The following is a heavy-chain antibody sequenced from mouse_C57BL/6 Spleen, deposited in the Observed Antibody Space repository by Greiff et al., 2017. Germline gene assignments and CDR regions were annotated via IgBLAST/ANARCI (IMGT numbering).Heavy chain of an antibody. CDR3: TTYYGNYGYFDV. CDR1: GFNIKDDY. J-gene: IGHJ1*03. CDR2: IDPENGDT. V-gene: IGHV14-4*01. Sequence: EVQRVESGAELVRPGASVKLSCTASGFNIKDDYMHWVKQRPEQGLEWIGWIDPENGDTEYASKFQGKATITADTSSNTAYLQLSSLTSEDTAVYYCTTYYGNYGYFDVWGTGTTVTVSS. D-gene: IGHD2-1*01.